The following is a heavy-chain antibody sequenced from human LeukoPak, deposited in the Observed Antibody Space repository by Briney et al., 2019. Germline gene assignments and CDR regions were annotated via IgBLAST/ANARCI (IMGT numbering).Heavy chain of an antibody. D-gene: IGHD3-10*02. CDR3: AELGITMIGGV. V-gene: IGHV3-48*03. CDR1: GFTLSYYV. Sequence: GGSLRLSCAASGFTLSYYVMHWVRQAPGKGLEWVSYISSSGSTIYYADSVKGRFTISRDNAKNSLYLQMNSLRAEDTAVYYCAELGITMIGGVWGKGTTVTISS. CDR2: ISSSGSTI. J-gene: IGHJ6*04.